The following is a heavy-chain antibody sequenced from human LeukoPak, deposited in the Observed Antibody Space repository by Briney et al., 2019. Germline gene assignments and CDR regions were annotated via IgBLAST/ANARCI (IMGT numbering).Heavy chain of an antibody. D-gene: IGHD3-22*01. Sequence: SETLSLTCTVSGGSISSSSYYWSWIRQPPGKGLEWIGYIYYSGSTNYNPSLKSRVTISVDTSKNQFSLKLSSVTAADTAVYYCARASRGWYYYDSSGSFDYWGQGTLVTVSS. J-gene: IGHJ4*02. V-gene: IGHV4-61*01. CDR3: ARASRGWYYYDSSGSFDY. CDR1: GGSISSSSYY. CDR2: IYYSGST.